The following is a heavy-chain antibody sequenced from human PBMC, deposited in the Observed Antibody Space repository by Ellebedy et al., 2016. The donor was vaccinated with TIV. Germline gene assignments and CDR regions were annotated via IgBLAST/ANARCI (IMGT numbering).Heavy chain of an antibody. V-gene: IGHV4-39*01. CDR3: ATSITLPGRIED. CDR2: ISYSGST. J-gene: IGHJ4*02. D-gene: IGHD6-19*01. CDR1: GGSIANRSNS. Sequence: MPSETLSLTCSVSGGSIANRSNSWDWIRQPPGKGLEWIGRISYSGSTNYDPSLKSRVTISVDTFKNQFSLKLTSVTAADTAVYYCATSITLPGRIEDWGQGTLVTVSS.